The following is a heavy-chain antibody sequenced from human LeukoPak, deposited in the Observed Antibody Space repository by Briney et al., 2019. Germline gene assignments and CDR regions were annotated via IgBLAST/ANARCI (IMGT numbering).Heavy chain of an antibody. CDR3: ARDNSSSWTYFDY. CDR1: GFTFSSYW. D-gene: IGHD6-13*01. Sequence: GGSLKLSCAASGFTFSSYWMHWVRQAPGKGLVWVAHIHSDEISTAYADSVKGRFTISRDSTRNMLYLQMNSLRAEDTAVYYCARDNSSSWTYFDYWGQGTLVTVSS. J-gene: IGHJ4*02. V-gene: IGHV3-74*01. CDR2: IHSDEIST.